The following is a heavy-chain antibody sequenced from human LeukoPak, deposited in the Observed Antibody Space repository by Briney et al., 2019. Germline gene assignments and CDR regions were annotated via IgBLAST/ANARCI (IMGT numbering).Heavy chain of an antibody. CDR1: GFTFSSYA. V-gene: IGHV3-23*01. CDR2: ISDRGDKR. Sequence: PGGSLRLSCAASGFTFSSYAMSWVRQAPGKGLEWVSAISDRGDKRYYADSVKGRFTISRDNSKSTAYLQMSSLRAEDTAIYYCAKDWSCDYWGQGTLVTVSS. CDR3: AKDWSCDY. J-gene: IGHJ4*02. D-gene: IGHD1-26*01.